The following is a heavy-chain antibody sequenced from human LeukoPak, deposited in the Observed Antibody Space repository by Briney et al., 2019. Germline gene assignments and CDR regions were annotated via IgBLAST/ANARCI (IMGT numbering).Heavy chain of an antibody. CDR2: ISGSGGSK. CDR1: VFTFKNYG. D-gene: IGHD7-27*01. V-gene: IGHV3-23*01. J-gene: IGHJ4*02. Sequence: GGSLRLSCAASVFTFKNYGMSWVRQAPGKGVEWVSGISGSGGSKYYADSVKGRFTISRDNSKDMLYLQMNSLRAEDTAVYYCAKGSNWGWGYYFDYWGQGTLVTVSS. CDR3: AKGSNWGWGYYFDY.